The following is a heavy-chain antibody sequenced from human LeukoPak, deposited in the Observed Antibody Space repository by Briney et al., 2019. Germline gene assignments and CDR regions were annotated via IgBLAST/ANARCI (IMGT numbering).Heavy chain of an antibody. CDR3: ARDYYASGSHDY. CDR1: GFTFSSYA. Sequence: RSLRLSCAASGFTFSSYAMHWVRQAPGKGLEWVAVISYDGSNKYYADSVKGRFTISRDNSKNTLYLQMNSLRAEDTAVYYCARDYYASGSHDYWGQGTLVTVSS. D-gene: IGHD3-10*01. J-gene: IGHJ4*02. CDR2: ISYDGSNK. V-gene: IGHV3-30-3*01.